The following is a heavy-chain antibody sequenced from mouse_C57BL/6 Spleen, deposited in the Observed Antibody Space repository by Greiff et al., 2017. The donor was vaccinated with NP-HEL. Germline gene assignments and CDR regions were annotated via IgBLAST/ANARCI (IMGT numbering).Heavy chain of an antibody. CDR2: INPNNGGT. CDR1: GYTFTDYY. CDR3: ARMVTGDFDV. V-gene: IGHV1-26*01. Sequence: EVQLQQSGPELVKPGASVKISCKASGYTFTDYYMNWVKQSHGKSLEWIGDINPNNGGTSYNQKFKGKATLTVDKSSSTAYMELRSLTSEDSAVYYCARMVTGDFDVWGTGTTVTVSS. D-gene: IGHD2-2*01. J-gene: IGHJ1*03.